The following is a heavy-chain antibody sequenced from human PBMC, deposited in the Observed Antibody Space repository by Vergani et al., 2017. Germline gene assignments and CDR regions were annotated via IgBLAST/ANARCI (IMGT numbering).Heavy chain of an antibody. Sequence: EVQLVQSGAEVKKPGESLRISCKGSGYSFTSYWISWVRQMPGKGLEWMGRIDPSDSYTNYSPSFQGHVTISADKSISTAYLQWSSLKASDTALYYCAREIRKEVVPEEGPYYYDSSGYSFGHAFDIWGQGTMVTVSS. CDR1: GYSFTSYW. J-gene: IGHJ3*02. CDR3: AREIRKEVVPEEGPYYYDSSGYSFGHAFDI. CDR2: IDPSDSYT. D-gene: IGHD3-22*01. V-gene: IGHV5-10-1*03.